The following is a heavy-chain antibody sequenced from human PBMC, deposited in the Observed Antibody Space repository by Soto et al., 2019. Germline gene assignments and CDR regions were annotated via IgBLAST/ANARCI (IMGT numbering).Heavy chain of an antibody. J-gene: IGHJ4*02. CDR1: GFTFSSYA. V-gene: IGHV3-23*01. CDR3: EVRKTGSYFDY. CDR2: IGASGAGT. D-gene: IGHD1-26*01. Sequence: GGSLRLSCAASGFTFSSYAMSWVRQAPGKGLEWVSGIGASGAGTYYTDFVKGRFIISRDNSKNSLHLQMNSLRAEDTAVYYCEVRKTGSYFDYWGQGTLVTVSS.